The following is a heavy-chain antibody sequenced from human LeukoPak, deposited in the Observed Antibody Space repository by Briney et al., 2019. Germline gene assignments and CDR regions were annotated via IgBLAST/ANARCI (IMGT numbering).Heavy chain of an antibody. J-gene: IGHJ4*02. D-gene: IGHD3-22*01. CDR1: GGTFSSYA. Sequence: ASVKVSCKASGGTFSSYAISWVRQAPGQGLEWMGGIIPIFGTANYAQKFQGRVTITADESTSTAYMELSSLRSEDTAVYYCARAYYDSSGYLAPFDYWGQGTLVTVSS. V-gene: IGHV1-69*01. CDR2: IIPIFGTA. CDR3: ARAYYDSSGYLAPFDY.